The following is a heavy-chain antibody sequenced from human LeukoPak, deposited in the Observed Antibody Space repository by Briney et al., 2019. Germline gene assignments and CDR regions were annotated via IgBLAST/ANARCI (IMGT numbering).Heavy chain of an antibody. V-gene: IGHV4-34*01. J-gene: IGHJ6*02. CDR3: ARARGFGAATPRYYGMDV. Sequence: PSETLSLTCAVYGGSFSGYYWSWIRQPPGKGLEWIGEINHSGSTNYNPSLKSRVTISVDTSKYQFSLKLSSVTAADTAVYYCARARGFGAATPRYYGMDVWGQGTTVTVSS. CDR2: INHSGST. CDR1: GGSFSGYY. D-gene: IGHD2-15*01.